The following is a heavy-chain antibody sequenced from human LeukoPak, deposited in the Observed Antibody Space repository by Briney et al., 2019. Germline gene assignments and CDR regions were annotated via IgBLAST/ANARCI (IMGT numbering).Heavy chain of an antibody. CDR3: ARIGPFSSGWFSGAYGMDV. Sequence: SETLSLTCAVSGGSISSSSYYWGWIRQPPGKALEWIGSIYYSGSTYYNPSLKSRVTISVDTSKNQFSLKLSSVTAADTAVYYCARIGPFSSGWFSGAYGMDVWGQGTTVTVSS. V-gene: IGHV4-39*07. CDR1: GGSISSSSYY. CDR2: IYYSGST. J-gene: IGHJ6*02. D-gene: IGHD6-19*01.